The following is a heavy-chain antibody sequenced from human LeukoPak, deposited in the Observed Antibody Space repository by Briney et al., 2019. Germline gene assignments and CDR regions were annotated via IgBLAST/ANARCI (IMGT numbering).Heavy chain of an antibody. CDR1: GFTFSSSW. J-gene: IGHJ4*02. Sequence: GGSLRLSCAASGFTFSSSWMSWVRQAPGKGLEWVANIKKDGSEKYYVDSVKGRFTISRDNAKNSVYLQMDSLRVEDTAVYYCARISTAVAGGDYWGQGTLVTASS. CDR2: IKKDGSEK. V-gene: IGHV3-7*01. CDR3: ARISTAVAGGDY. D-gene: IGHD6-19*01.